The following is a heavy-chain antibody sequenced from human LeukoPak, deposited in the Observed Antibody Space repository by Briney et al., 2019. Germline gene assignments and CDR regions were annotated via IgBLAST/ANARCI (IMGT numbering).Heavy chain of an antibody. CDR2: INHSGST. J-gene: IGHJ2*01. CDR1: GGSFSGYY. CDR3: ARDKAHFDL. V-gene: IGHV4-34*01. Sequence: PSETLSLTCAVYGGSFSGYYWSWIRQPPGKGLEWIGEINHSGSTNYNPSLKSRVTISVDTSKNQFSLKLSSVTAADTAVYYCARDKAHFDLWGRGTLVTVSS. D-gene: IGHD6-6*01.